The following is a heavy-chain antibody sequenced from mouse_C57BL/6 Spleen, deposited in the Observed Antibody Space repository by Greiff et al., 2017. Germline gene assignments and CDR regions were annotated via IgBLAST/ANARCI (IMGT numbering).Heavy chain of an antibody. J-gene: IGHJ2*01. V-gene: IGHV1-80*01. CDR3: ARSDWDVPYFGY. CDR2: FYPGDGDT. D-gene: IGHD4-1*01. CDR1: GYAFSSYW. Sequence: LQESGAELVKPGASVKISCKASGYAFSSYWMNWVKQRPGKGLEWIGQFYPGDGDTNYNGKFKGKATLTADKSSSTAYMQLSSLTSEDSAVYFCARSDWDVPYFGYWGQGTTLTVSS.